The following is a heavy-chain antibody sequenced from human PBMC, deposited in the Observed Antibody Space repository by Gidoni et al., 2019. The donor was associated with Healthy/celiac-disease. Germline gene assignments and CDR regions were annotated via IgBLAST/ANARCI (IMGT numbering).Heavy chain of an antibody. J-gene: IGHJ4*02. V-gene: IGHV4-4*02. CDR2: IYHSGST. Sequence: QVHLQASGPGLAKPSGTLSPTCAVSGGTISSSNWWSWVRQPPGKGLEWVGEIYHSGSTTYNPTLKSRVTISVDKSKVQFSLKLISVTAADTAVYYCASWVYSGYGEDYWGQVTLVTVSS. CDR3: ASWVYSGYGEDY. D-gene: IGHD5-12*01. CDR1: GGTISSSNW.